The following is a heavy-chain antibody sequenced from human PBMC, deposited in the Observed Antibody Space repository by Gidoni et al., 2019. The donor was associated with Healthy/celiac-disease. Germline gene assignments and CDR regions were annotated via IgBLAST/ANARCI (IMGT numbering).Heavy chain of an antibody. V-gene: IGHV3-11*01. D-gene: IGHD6-6*01. Sequence: QVQLVESGGGLVKPGGSLRLSCAASGFTFSDYYMSWIRQAPGKGLEWFSYISSSGSTIYYADSVKGRFTISRDNAKNSLYLQMNSLRAEDTAVYYCARDQRSIAARPRSFYYYYGMDVWGQGTTVTVSS. CDR1: GFTFSDYY. CDR3: ARDQRSIAARPRSFYYYYGMDV. CDR2: ISSSGSTI. J-gene: IGHJ6*02.